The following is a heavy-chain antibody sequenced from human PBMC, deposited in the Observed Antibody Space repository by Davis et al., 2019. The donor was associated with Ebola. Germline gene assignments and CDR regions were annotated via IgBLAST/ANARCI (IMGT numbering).Heavy chain of an antibody. Sequence: GGSLRLSCAASGFIFNNYAMSWVRQAPGKGLEGVSGISGTGASTYYSDSVKGRFTISRDNSKNTLYLQMDNLRAEDTAVYYCARDQVEYCSATRCFGNFDYWGQGLLVTVSS. J-gene: IGHJ4*02. D-gene: IGHD2-2*01. CDR3: ARDQVEYCSATRCFGNFDY. V-gene: IGHV3-23*01. CDR1: GFIFNNYA. CDR2: ISGTGAST.